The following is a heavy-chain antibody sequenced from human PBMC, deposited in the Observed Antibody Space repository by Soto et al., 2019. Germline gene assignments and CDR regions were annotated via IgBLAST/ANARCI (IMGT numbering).Heavy chain of an antibody. CDR1: GFTFSSYS. CDR2: ISSSSSYI. D-gene: IGHD6-13*01. CDR3: ARDDWAAAGYYYGMDV. J-gene: IGHJ6*02. V-gene: IGHV3-21*01. Sequence: EVQLVESGGGLVKPGGSLRLSCAASGFTFSSYSMNWVRQAPGKGLEWVSSISSSSSYIYYAESVKGRFTISRDNAKNSLYLQMNSLRAEDTAVYYCARDDWAAAGYYYGMDVWGQGTTVTVSS.